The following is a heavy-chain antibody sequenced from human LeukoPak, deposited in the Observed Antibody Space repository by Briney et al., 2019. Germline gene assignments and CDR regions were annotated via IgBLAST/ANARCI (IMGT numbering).Heavy chain of an antibody. V-gene: IGHV3-30*03. Sequence: GGSLRLSCAASGFTFSSYGMHWVRQAPGKGLEWVAVISYDGSNKYYADSVKGRFTISRDNSKNTLYLQMNSLRAEDTAVYYCARRTTVTSNFDYWGQGTLVTVSS. J-gene: IGHJ4*02. CDR3: ARRTTVTSNFDY. CDR2: ISYDGSNK. D-gene: IGHD4-11*01. CDR1: GFTFSSYG.